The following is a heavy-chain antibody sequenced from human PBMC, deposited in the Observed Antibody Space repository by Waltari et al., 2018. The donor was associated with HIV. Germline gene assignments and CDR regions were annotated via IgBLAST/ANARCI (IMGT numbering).Heavy chain of an antibody. J-gene: IGHJ4*02. CDR1: GFSVSGNH. CDR2: IYSGGST. V-gene: IGHV3-53*01. CDR3: ARGFGCGGDCYYFDY. D-gene: IGHD2-21*02. Sequence: EVQLVESGGGFIQPGGSLRLSCAASGFSVSGNHMSWVRRAPGKGLEWVSVIYSGGSTYYADSVKGRFTISRDNSKNTLYLQMNSLRAEDTAVYYCARGFGCGGDCYYFDYWGQGTLVTVSS.